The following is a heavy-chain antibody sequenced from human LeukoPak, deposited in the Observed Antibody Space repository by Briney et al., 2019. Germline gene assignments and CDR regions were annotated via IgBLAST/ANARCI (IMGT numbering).Heavy chain of an antibody. CDR3: ARANYLGSCFDY. J-gene: IGHJ4*02. Sequence: GGSLRLSCAASGFTFSSYGMHWVRQAPGKGLEWVAVISYDGSNEYYADSVRGRFTISRDNSKNTQYLQMNSLRAEDTAVYYCARANYLGSCFDYWGQGTLVTVSS. CDR1: GFTFSSYG. V-gene: IGHV3-30*03. CDR2: ISYDGSNE. D-gene: IGHD6-13*01.